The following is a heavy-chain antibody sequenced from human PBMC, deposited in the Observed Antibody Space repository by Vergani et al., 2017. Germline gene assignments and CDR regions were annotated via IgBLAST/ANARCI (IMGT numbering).Heavy chain of an antibody. CDR2: ISWNSGAV. J-gene: IGHJ3*01. CDR3: TKGSVYYHDSAGHGYDPYTGFDL. Sequence: EVDLVESGGALPQPGGSLELSVKASGFTFWRFGSTGFGQVPGRGREGVSGISWNSGAVDYADSVRGRFTISRDNAKNSLFLEMNSLRFEDTAVYFCTKGSVYYHDSAGHGYDPYTGFDLWGQGTLVTVSS. CDR1: GFTFWRFG. D-gene: IGHD5-12*01. V-gene: IGHV3-9*01.